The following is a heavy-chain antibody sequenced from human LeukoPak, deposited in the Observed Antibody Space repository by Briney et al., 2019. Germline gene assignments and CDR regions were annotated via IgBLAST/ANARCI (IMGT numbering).Heavy chain of an antibody. D-gene: IGHD2-2*01. CDR3: ARAASDCSSTSCYDEGIDY. CDR1: GGSISSSNW. Sequence: ETLSLTCAVSGGSISSSNWWSWVRQPPGKGLEWIGEIYHSGSTNYNPSLKSRVTISVDKSKNQFSLKLSSVTAADTAVYYCARAASDCSSTSCYDEGIDYWGQGTLVTVSS. CDR2: IYHSGST. J-gene: IGHJ4*02. V-gene: IGHV4-4*02.